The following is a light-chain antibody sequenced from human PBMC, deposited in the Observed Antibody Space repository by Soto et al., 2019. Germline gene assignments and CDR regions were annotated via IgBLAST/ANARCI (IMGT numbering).Light chain of an antibody. CDR2: GAS. V-gene: IGKV1-9*01. Sequence: DIQMTQSPSTLSGSVGDRVTITCRASQTISSFLAWYQQKPPKAPELLIYGASTLQSGVPSGFSGSGSGTEFTLTISSLQPEDFATYYCQQLNTYPITFAQGTRLEIK. CDR3: QQLNTYPIT. J-gene: IGKJ5*01. CDR1: QTISSF.